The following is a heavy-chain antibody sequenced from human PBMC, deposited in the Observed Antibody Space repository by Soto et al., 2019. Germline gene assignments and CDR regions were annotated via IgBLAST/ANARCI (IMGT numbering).Heavy chain of an antibody. D-gene: IGHD3-10*01. CDR1: EGTFNSYA. Sequence: QVQLVQSGAEVKKPGSSVKVSCTASEGTFNSYASSLVRQAPGQGPEWMGRVIPILGMADFAQRFQGRVMSTTDTSTSTAYMMLSSMRSDDTAIYYGATNYGSGSTHFDYLGQGTQVTVSS. CDR2: VIPILGMA. CDR3: ATNYGSGSTHFDY. V-gene: IGHV1-69*02. J-gene: IGHJ4*02.